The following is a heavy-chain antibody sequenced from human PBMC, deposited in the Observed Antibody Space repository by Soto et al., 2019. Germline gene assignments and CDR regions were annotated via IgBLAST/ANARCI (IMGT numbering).Heavy chain of an antibody. J-gene: IGHJ3*02. CDR1: GFTFSSYA. D-gene: IGHD3-3*01. V-gene: IGHV3-23*01. CDR2: ISGSGGST. Sequence: GSLRLSCAASGFTFSSYAMSWVRQAPGKGLEWVSAISGSGGSTYYADSVKGRFTISRDNSKNTLYLQMNSLRAEDTAVYYCARETSPDYDFWSGYHDAFDIWGQGTMVTVSS. CDR3: ARETSPDYDFWSGYHDAFDI.